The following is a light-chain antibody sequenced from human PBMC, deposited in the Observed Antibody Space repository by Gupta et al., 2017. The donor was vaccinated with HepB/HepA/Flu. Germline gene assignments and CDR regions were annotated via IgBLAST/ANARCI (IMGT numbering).Light chain of an antibody. CDR1: KLGDKF. V-gene: IGLV3-1*01. Sequence: SHQLTQPPSVSVSPGQTASISCAGDKLGDKFACWYQQKAGQSPVLVIYEDSKRPAGIPERFSGSNSGNTATLTISGTQAMDEADYYCQAWDSSKVVFGGGTKLTVL. J-gene: IGLJ2*01. CDR2: EDS. CDR3: QAWDSSKVV.